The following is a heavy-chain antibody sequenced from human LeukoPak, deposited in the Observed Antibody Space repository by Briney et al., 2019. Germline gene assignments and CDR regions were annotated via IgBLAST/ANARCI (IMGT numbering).Heavy chain of an antibody. CDR2: INPSGAGT. CDR1: GYTFTNYY. CDR3: ARLYLPATRFDY. V-gene: IGHV1-46*01. J-gene: IGHJ4*02. D-gene: IGHD5-24*01. Sequence: ASVKVSCKASGYTFTNYYIHWVRQAPGQGLEWMGVINPSGAGTTYAQKFQGRITMTRDMSTSTVYMELSSLRSEDTAVYYCARLYLPATRFDYWGQGTLVTVSS.